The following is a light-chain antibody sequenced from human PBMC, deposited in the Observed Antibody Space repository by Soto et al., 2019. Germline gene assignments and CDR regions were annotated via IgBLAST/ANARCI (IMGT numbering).Light chain of an antibody. CDR1: QSISSW. Sequence: IPIIQAPATLSATAGDRVTITCRASQSISSWLAWYQHKPGKAPKLLIYAASSLQSGVPSRFSGSGSGTDLTITISSLKPEDFETDYCQQRYSTLWTFGQGTKVDI. CDR2: AAS. V-gene: IGKV1-39*01. CDR3: QQRYSTLWT. J-gene: IGKJ1*01.